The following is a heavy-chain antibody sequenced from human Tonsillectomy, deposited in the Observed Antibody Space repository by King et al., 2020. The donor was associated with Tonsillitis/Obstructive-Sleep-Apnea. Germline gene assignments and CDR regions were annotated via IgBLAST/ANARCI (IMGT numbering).Heavy chain of an antibody. J-gene: IGHJ3*02. CDR3: AKDLIISESGPPGDAFDI. Sequence: VQLVESGGGLVQPGRSLRLSCAASGFTFDDYAMYWVRQAPGKGLEWVSGISWNSGSIVYADSVKGRFTISRDNAKNSLFLQMNSLRTEDTALYHCAKDLIISESGPPGDAFDIWGQGTMVTVSS. CDR1: GFTFDDYA. V-gene: IGHV3-9*01. CDR2: ISWNSGSI. D-gene: IGHD6-13*01.